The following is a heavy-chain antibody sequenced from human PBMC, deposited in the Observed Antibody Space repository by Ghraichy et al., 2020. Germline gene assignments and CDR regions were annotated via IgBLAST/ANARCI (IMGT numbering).Heavy chain of an antibody. V-gene: IGHV4-31*03. CDR3: ARGRQLGLRGHDAFDI. Sequence: SETLSLTCTVSGGSISSGGYYWSWIRQHPGKGLEWIGYIYYSGSTYYNPSLKSRVTISVDTSKNQFSLKLSSVTAADTAVYYCARGRQLGLRGHDAFDIWGQGTIVTVSS. CDR1: GGSISSGGYY. D-gene: IGHD5-18*01. J-gene: IGHJ3*02. CDR2: IYYSGST.